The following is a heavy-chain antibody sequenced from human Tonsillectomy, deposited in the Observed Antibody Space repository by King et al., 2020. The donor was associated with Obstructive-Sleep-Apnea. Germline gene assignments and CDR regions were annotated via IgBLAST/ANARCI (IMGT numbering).Heavy chain of an antibody. CDR1: GGSISRYY. Sequence: QLQESGPGLVKPSETLSLTCTVSGGSISRYYWSWIRQPPGKGLEWIGYIYYSGSNNYNPSLKSRVTISVDQSKNQFSLKLSSVTSADTAVYYCARHDDLAIFDYWGQGTLVTVSS. CDR3: ARHDDLAIFDY. J-gene: IGHJ4*02. V-gene: IGHV4-59*08. CDR2: IYYSGSN.